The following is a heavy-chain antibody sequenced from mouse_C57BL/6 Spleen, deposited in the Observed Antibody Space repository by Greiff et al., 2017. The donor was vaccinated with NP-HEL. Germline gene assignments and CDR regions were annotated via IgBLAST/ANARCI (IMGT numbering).Heavy chain of an antibody. CDR2: IYPGDGDT. CDR3: ARGRYYGSSYFFDY. CDR1: GYAFSSYW. D-gene: IGHD1-1*01. V-gene: IGHV1-80*01. J-gene: IGHJ2*01. Sequence: QVQLKESGAELVKPGASVKISCKASGYAFSSYWMNWVKQRPGKGLEWIGQIYPGDGDTNYNGKFKGKATLTADKSSSTAYMQLSSLTSEDSAVYFCARGRYYGSSYFFDYWGQGTTLTVSS.